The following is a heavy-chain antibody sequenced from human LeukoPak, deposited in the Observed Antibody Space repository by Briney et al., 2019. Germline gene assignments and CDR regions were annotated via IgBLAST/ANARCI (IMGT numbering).Heavy chain of an antibody. V-gene: IGHV4-4*07. Sequence: SETLSLTCTVSGGSISSIYWSWIRQPAGKGLEWIGRIYNSGSTNYNTNYNPSLSRRATMSVDTSKKQFSLKLNSVTAADTAVYFCARAIWYGSGTTAFDSWGQGTLVTVSS. CDR1: GGSISSIY. CDR2: IYNSGST. J-gene: IGHJ4*02. CDR3: ARAIWYGSGTTAFDS. D-gene: IGHD3-10*01.